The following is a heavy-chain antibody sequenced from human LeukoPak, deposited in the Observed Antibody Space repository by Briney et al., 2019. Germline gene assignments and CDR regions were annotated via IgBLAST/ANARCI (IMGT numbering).Heavy chain of an antibody. D-gene: IGHD3-22*01. CDR1: GGSVSSRRYS. J-gene: IGHJ6*02. CDR3: ARLDSSGYYTLDV. V-gene: IGHV4-39*01. CDR2: IYYSGST. Sequence: PSETLFLTCTVSGGSVSSRRYSWGWIRQPPGKGLEWIGSIYYSGSTYYNPTLKSRVTISVDTSKSQFSLKLSSVTAADTAVYYCARLDSSGYYTLDVWGQGTTVTVSS.